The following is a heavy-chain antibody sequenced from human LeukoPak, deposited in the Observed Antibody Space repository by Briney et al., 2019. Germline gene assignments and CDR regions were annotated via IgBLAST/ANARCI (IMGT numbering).Heavy chain of an antibody. V-gene: IGHV3-23*01. CDR3: AKEKQTGMYYFDY. CDR1: GFTFSSYA. Sequence: GGSLRLSCAVSGFTFSSYAMSWVRQAPGKGLEWVSAISGSGGNTYYADSVKGRFSISRDNSKNTLYLQMNSLRAEDTAVYYCAKEKQTGMYYFDYWGQGTLVTVSS. D-gene: IGHD3-10*01. J-gene: IGHJ4*02. CDR2: ISGSGGNT.